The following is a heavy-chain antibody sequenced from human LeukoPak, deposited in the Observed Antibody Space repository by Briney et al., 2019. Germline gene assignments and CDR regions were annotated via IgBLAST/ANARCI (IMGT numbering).Heavy chain of an antibody. Sequence: GGSLRLSCAASGFTFSTYWMSWVRQAPRKGLEWVANIKEDGSEKCYVDSVKGRFTISRDNAKNSLYLQMNSLRAEATAVYYCAREGRPLDWGQGTLVTVSS. J-gene: IGHJ4*02. CDR3: AREGRPLD. CDR1: GFTFSTYW. V-gene: IGHV3-7*05. CDR2: IKEDGSEK.